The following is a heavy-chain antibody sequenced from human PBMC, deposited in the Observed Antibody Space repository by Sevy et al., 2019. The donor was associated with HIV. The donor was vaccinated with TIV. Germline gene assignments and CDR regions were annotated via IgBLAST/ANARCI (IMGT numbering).Heavy chain of an antibody. CDR1: GGSISSYY. CDR3: ARHTRTSDRSPYFYNY. V-gene: IGHV4-59*01. Sequence: SETLSLTCTVSGGSISSYYWSWIRQPPGKGLEWIGYIYYSGNTNYNPSLKSRVSISVDTSKNQFSLMLSSVTAAETAIYYCARHTRTSDRSPYFYNYWGRGTLVTVSS. D-gene: IGHD1-1*01. CDR2: IYYSGNT. J-gene: IGHJ4*02.